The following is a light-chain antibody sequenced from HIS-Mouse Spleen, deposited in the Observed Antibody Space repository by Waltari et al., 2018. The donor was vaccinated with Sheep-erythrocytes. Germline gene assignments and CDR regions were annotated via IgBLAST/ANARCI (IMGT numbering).Light chain of an antibody. V-gene: IGLV2-11*01. Sequence: QSALTQPRSVSGSPGQSVTLSCTGTSSDLGGYYFVSGYQQHPGKAPKLMIYDVSKRPSGVPDRFSGSKSGNTASLTISGLQAEDEADYYCCSYAGSYTFWVFGGGTKLTVL. CDR1: SSDLGGYYF. CDR2: DVS. J-gene: IGLJ3*02. CDR3: CSYAGSYTFWV.